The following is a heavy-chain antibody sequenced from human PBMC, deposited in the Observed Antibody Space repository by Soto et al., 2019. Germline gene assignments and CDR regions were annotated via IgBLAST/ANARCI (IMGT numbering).Heavy chain of an antibody. V-gene: IGHV4-30-2*01. CDR2: IYHSGST. CDR3: ARGGVEPDYYDILTGYPPFDY. CDR1: GGSISSGGYS. D-gene: IGHD3-9*01. J-gene: IGHJ4*02. Sequence: SETLSLTCAVSGGSISSGGYSWSWIRQPPGKGLEWIGYIYHSGSTYYNPSLKSRVTISVDRSKNQFSLKLSSVTAADTAVYYCARGGVEPDYYDILTGYPPFDYWGQGTLVTVSS.